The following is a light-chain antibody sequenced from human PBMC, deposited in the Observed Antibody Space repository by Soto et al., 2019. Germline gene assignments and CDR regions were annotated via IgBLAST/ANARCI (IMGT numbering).Light chain of an antibody. CDR2: DAS. V-gene: IGKV1-33*01. CDR1: QSISSY. Sequence: DIQMTQSPSSLSASVGDRVTITCRASQSISSYLNWYQQKPGQAPKLLIYDASDSETGVRSRFSGSGSGTNFTFTISSLQPEDFATYYWQQYESRPLTFGQGTRLEIK. CDR3: QQYESRPLT. J-gene: IGKJ5*01.